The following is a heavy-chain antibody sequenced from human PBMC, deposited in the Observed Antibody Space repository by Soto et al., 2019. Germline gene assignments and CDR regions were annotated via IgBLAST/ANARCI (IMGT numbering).Heavy chain of an antibody. D-gene: IGHD6-13*01. CDR3: ARGVEQPLYYYYGMDI. CDR2: ISSSSSYI. CDR1: GFTFSSYS. V-gene: IGHV3-21*01. Sequence: VGSLRLSCAASGFTFSSYSMNWVRQAPGKGLEWVSSISSSSSYIYYADSVKGRFTISRDNAKNSLYLQMNSLRAEDTAVYYCARGVEQPLYYYYGMDIWGQGTTVTVSS. J-gene: IGHJ6*02.